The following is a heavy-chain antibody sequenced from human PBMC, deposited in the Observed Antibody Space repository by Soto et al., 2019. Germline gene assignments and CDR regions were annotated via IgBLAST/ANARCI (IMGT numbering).Heavy chain of an antibody. CDR3: ARGNRSTLY. CDR2: IYYSGFT. CDR1: GDSISGFY. Sequence: SETLSLTCTVSGDSISGFYWTWIRQPPGKGLEWMGYIYYSGFTNYNPSLRSRVTISVDTSRNQFSLRLSSVTAADTAVYYCARGNRSTLYSDQGTLVTVSS. J-gene: IGHJ4*02. V-gene: IGHV4-59*01.